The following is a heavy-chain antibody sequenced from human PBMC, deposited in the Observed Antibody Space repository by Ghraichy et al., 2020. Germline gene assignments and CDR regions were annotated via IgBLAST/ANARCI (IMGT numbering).Heavy chain of an antibody. D-gene: IGHD6-19*01. Sequence: SETLSLTCAVSGGSINTNNYYWGWIRHPPGKGLEWIGSIFHSGTTYYNPSLKSRVTIFVDTSNNQFSLKLSSVTAADTAVFHCARLKSSGWYGGYFDLWGRGTLVTASS. CDR3: ARLKSSGWYGGYFDL. CDR1: GGSINTNNYY. J-gene: IGHJ2*01. V-gene: IGHV4-39*01. CDR2: IFHSGTT.